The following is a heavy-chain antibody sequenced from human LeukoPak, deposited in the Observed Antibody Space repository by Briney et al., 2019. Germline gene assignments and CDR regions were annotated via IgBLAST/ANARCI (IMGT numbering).Heavy chain of an antibody. CDR1: GGSISSSS. V-gene: IGHV3-21*01. CDR3: ARDLIMATIPYGMDV. D-gene: IGHD5-12*01. J-gene: IGHJ6*02. CDR2: ISSSSSYI. Sequence: ETLSLTCTVSGGSISSSSYYWGWIRQPPGKGLEWVSSISSSSSYIYYADSVKGRFTISRDNAKNSLYLQMNSLRAEDTAVYYCARDLIMATIPYGMDVWGQGTTVTVSS.